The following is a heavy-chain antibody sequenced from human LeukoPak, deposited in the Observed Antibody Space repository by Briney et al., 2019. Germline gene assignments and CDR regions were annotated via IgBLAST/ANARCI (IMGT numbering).Heavy chain of an antibody. Sequence: PGGSLRLSCAASGFTFSSYGMRWVRQAPGKGLEWVAVISYDGSNKYYADSVKGRFTISRDNSKNTLYLQMNSLRAEDTAVYYCAKDFRELDTAIQHWAQGTLVTVSS. V-gene: IGHV3-30*18. D-gene: IGHD5-18*01. J-gene: IGHJ4*02. CDR3: AKDFRELDTAIQH. CDR2: ISYDGSNK. CDR1: GFTFSSYG.